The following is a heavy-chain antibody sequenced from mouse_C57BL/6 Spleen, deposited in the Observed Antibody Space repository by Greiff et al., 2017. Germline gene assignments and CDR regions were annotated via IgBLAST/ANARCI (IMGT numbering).Heavy chain of an antibody. CDR2: IDPSSGGT. CDR3: ARRSTTVVFDY. V-gene: IGHV1-72*01. CDR1: GYTFTSYW. J-gene: IGHJ2*01. Sequence: QVQLQQSGAELVKPGASVKLSCKASGYTFTSYWMHWVKQRPGRGLEWIGRIDPSSGGTKYNEKFKGKATLTVDKPSSTAYMQLSSLTSEDSAVYYYARRSTTVVFDYWGQGTTLTVSS. D-gene: IGHD1-1*01.